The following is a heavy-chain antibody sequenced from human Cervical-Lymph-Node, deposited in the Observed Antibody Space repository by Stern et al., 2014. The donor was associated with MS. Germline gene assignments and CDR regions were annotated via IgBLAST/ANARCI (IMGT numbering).Heavy chain of an antibody. D-gene: IGHD1-1*01. Sequence: QVPLVQSGAEVKKPGSSVKVSCTVSGDTFITFGMSWVRQAPGHGLEWMGGIIPLFGTTHYGQKFQGRLTINADESATTVYMELSSLRFEDTAVYYCARDNDDHGMDVWGQGTTVTVS. J-gene: IGHJ6*02. CDR3: ARDNDDHGMDV. CDR1: GDTFITFG. CDR2: IIPLFGTT. V-gene: IGHV1-69*01.